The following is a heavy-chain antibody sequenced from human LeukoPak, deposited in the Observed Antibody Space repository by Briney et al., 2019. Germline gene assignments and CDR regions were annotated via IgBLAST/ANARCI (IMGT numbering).Heavy chain of an antibody. Sequence: ASVKVSCKASGCTFTSYGISWVRQAPGQGLEWMGWISAYNGDTNYAQKLQGRGTMTTDTSTSTAYMELRRLRSAATAVYYCASGVFAAGLWFGESYDYWGQGTLVTVSS. CDR2: ISAYNGDT. J-gene: IGHJ4*02. CDR3: ASGVFAAGLWFGESYDY. V-gene: IGHV1-18*01. CDR1: GCTFTSYG. D-gene: IGHD3-10*01.